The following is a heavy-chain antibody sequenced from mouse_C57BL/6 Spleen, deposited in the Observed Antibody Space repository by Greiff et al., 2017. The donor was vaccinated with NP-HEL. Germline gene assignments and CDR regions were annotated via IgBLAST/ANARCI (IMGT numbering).Heavy chain of an antibody. CDR3: ARSAGNPYAMDY. V-gene: IGHV1-63*01. J-gene: IGHJ4*01. CDR2: IYPGGGYT. D-gene: IGHD2-1*01. CDR1: GYTFTNYW. Sequence: QVQLKESGAELVRPGTSVKMSCKASGYTFTNYWIGWAKQRPGHGLEWIGDIYPGGGYTNYNEKFKGKATLTADKSSSTAYMQFSSLTSEDSAIYYCARSAGNPYAMDYWGQGSSVTVSS.